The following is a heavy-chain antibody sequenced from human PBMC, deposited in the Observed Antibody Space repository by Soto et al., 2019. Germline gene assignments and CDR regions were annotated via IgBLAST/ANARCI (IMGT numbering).Heavy chain of an antibody. CDR3: ATRITVFGLLITPYES. CDR2: INHSAGT. J-gene: IGHJ4*02. D-gene: IGHD3-3*01. V-gene: IGHV4-34*10. CDR1: GGSVSGCY. Sequence: SETLSLTCAVYGGSVSGCYWNWIRQPSEKGLESIREINHSAGTHNIPSLKSRVTMSVDTSKNQLSLRLSSVTAADTAIYYRATRITVFGLLITPYESWGKGTKIAVSS.